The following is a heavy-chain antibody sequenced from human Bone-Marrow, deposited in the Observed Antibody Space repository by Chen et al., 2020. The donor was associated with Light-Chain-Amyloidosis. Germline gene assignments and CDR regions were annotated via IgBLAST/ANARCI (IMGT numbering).Heavy chain of an antibody. CDR2: IYPDDSDA. D-gene: IGHD5-12*01. Sequence: EVQLEQSGPEVKKPGESLKISCKGSGYTFPNYWIGWVRQMPGKGLEWMGVIYPDDSDARYSPSFEGKVTISADKSITTAYLQWRSLKASDTAMYYCARRREGYNFDYWGQGTLVTVSS. CDR3: ARRREGYNFDY. J-gene: IGHJ4*02. V-gene: IGHV5-51*01. CDR1: GYTFPNYW.